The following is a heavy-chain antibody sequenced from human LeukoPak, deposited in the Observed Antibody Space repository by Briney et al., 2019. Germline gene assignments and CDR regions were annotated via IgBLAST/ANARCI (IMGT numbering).Heavy chain of an antibody. Sequence: GASVKVSCKAFGYTFTSYYMHWVRQAPGQGLEWMGIINPSGGSTSYAQKFQGRVTMTRDTSTSTVYMELSSLRSEDTAVYYCARQSITIFGVVILFDYWGQGTLVTVSS. D-gene: IGHD3-3*01. CDR2: INPSGGST. CDR1: GYTFTSYY. CDR3: ARQSITIFGVVILFDY. V-gene: IGHV1-46*01. J-gene: IGHJ4*02.